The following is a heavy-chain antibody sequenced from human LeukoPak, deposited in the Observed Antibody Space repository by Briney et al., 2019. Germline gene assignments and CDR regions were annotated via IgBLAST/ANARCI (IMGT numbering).Heavy chain of an antibody. Sequence: ASVKVSCKASGYTFTSYALHWVRQAPGQRLEWMGWINAGNGNTKYSQNFQGRVTITRDTSASTAYMELTSLRSEDTAVYYCARDSHYEIDYWGQGTLVTVSS. D-gene: IGHD3-22*01. J-gene: IGHJ4*02. CDR2: INAGNGNT. V-gene: IGHV1-3*01. CDR1: GYTFTSYA. CDR3: ARDSHYEIDY.